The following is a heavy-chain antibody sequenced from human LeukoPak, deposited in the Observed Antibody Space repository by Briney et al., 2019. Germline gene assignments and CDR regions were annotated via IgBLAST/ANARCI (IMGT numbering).Heavy chain of an antibody. J-gene: IGHJ4*02. D-gene: IGHD5-18*01. CDR2: ISGSGGST. V-gene: IGHV3-23*01. CDR3: ATYRQVLLPFES. CDR1: GFTFSSYA. Sequence: PGGSLRLSCVASGFTFSSYAMTWVRQAPGKGLEWVSGISGSGGSTYYADSVKGRFTISRDNSKNTLYLRLNSLRAEDTAVYYCATYRQVLLPFESWGQGTLVTVSS.